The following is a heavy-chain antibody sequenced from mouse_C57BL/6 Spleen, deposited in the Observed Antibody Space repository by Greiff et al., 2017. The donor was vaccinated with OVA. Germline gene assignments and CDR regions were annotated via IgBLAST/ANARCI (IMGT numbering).Heavy chain of an antibody. J-gene: IGHJ2*01. V-gene: IGHV1-78*01. CDR3: ARGPPFITTVVGYFDY. Sequence: QVQLQQSDAELVKPGASVKISCKVSGYTFTDHTIHWMKQRPEQGLEWIGYIYPRDGSTKYNEKFKGKATLTADKSSSTAYMQLNSLTSEDSAVYFCARGPPFITTVVGYFDYWGQGTTLTVSS. CDR1: GYTFTDHT. CDR2: IYPRDGST. D-gene: IGHD1-1*01.